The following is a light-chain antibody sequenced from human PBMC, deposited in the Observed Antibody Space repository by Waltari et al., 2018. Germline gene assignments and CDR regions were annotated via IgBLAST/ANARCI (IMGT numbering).Light chain of an antibody. CDR2: KAS. J-gene: IGKJ4*02. CDR3: QQYNTYPST. V-gene: IGKV1-5*03. Sequence: DIQMTQSPSTLSASVGDRVTITCRASQSLSSWLAWYQQKPGKAPKLLIDKASNLESGVPSRFSGSGSGTEFTLTISSLQPDDFATYYCQQYNTYPSTFGEGTKVEIK. CDR1: QSLSSW.